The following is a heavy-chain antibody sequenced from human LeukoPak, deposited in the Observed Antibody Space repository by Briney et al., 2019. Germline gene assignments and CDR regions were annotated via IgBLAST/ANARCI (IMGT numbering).Heavy chain of an antibody. Sequence: ASVKVSCKASGYTFTSYGISWVRQAPGQGLEWMGWISAYNGNTNYAQKLQGRVTMTTDTSTSTAYMELRSLRSDDTAVYYCARDKVKAARYCSGGSCYSDLLTGFSHPPYYWGQGTLVTVSS. CDR3: ARDKVKAARYCSGGSCYSDLLTGFSHPPYY. CDR2: ISAYNGNT. D-gene: IGHD2-15*01. V-gene: IGHV1-18*01. J-gene: IGHJ4*02. CDR1: GYTFTSYG.